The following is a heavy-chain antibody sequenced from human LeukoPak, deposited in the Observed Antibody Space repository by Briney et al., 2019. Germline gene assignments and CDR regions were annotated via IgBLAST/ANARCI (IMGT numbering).Heavy chain of an antibody. CDR3: ARYSGYDDAFDI. J-gene: IGHJ3*02. CDR1: SSGSYY. CDR2: IKQDGSEK. Sequence: SSGSYYWSWIRQPAGKGLEWVANIKQDGSEKYYVDSVKGRFTISRDNAKNSLYLQMNSLRAEDTAVYYCARYSGYDDAFDIWGQGTMVTVSS. V-gene: IGHV3-7*01. D-gene: IGHD5-12*01.